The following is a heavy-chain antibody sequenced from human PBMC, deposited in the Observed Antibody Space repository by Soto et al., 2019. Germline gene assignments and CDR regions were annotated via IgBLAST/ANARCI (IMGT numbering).Heavy chain of an antibody. CDR1: GYTFTSYG. V-gene: IGHV1-18*04. Sequence: ASVKVSCKASGYTFTSYGISWVRQAPGQGLEWMGWISAYNGNTNYAQKLQGRVTMTTDTSTSTAYMELRSLRSDDTAVYYCAREGLVVPQLGPNYYYYGMDVWGHGTTVTVSS. CDR3: AREGLVVPQLGPNYYYYGMDV. J-gene: IGHJ6*02. CDR2: ISAYNGNT. D-gene: IGHD2-2*01.